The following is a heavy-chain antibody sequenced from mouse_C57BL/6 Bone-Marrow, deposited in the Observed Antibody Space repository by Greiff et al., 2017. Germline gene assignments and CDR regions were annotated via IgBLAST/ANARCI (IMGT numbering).Heavy chain of an antibody. J-gene: IGHJ3*01. CDR1: GYTFTSYW. Sequence: QVQLQQPGAELVRPGTSVKLSCKASGYTFTSYWMHWVKQRPGQGLEWIGVIDPSDSYTNYNQKFKGQVTLTVDPSSSTAYMQLSSLTSEDSAVYYCARLAGYFFSYWGLGNLVTVSA. V-gene: IGHV1-59*01. D-gene: IGHD2-14*01. CDR3: ARLAGYFFSY. CDR2: IDPSDSYT.